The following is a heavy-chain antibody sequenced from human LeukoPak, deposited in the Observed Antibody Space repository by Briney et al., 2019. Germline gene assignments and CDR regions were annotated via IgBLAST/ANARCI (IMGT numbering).Heavy chain of an antibody. CDR1: GGSISSYY. CDR3: ARAPTYSSSWYYFDY. V-gene: IGHV4-4*09. Sequence: PSETLSLTCTVSGGSISSYYWSWIRQPPGKGLEWIGYIYTSGSTNYNPSLKSRVTMSVDTSKNQFSLKLSSVTAADTAVYYCARAPTYSSSWYYFDYWGQGTLVTVSS. J-gene: IGHJ4*02. CDR2: IYTSGST. D-gene: IGHD6-13*01.